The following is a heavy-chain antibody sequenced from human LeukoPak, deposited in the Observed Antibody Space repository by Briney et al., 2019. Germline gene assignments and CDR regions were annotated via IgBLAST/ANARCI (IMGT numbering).Heavy chain of an antibody. CDR1: GFTFSSYS. CDR2: ISSSSSYI. J-gene: IGHJ4*02. V-gene: IGHV3-21*04. Sequence: GGSLRLSCAASGFTFSSYSMNWVRQAPGKGLEWVSFISSSSSYIDYADSVKGRFTISRDNTKNSLFLQMNNLRAEDTAVYYCARVGRVPGSGYRYYFDYWGQGTLVTVSS. D-gene: IGHD3-22*01. CDR3: ARVGRVPGSGYRYYFDY.